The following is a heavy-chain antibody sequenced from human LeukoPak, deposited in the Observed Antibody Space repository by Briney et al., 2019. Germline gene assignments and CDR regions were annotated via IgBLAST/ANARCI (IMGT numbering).Heavy chain of an antibody. V-gene: IGHV1-2*06. CDR1: GYTFAGYY. CDR2: INPNSGGT. J-gene: IGHJ5*02. Sequence: ASVKVSCKTSGYTFAGYYMHWLRQAPGQGLEWMGRINPNSGGTYYAQKFQGRVTMTRDTSINTSYMELTSLISDDTAVYYCAGGVLHGGGNWFDPWGQGTLVTVSS. D-gene: IGHD3-16*01. CDR3: AGGVLHGGGNWFDP.